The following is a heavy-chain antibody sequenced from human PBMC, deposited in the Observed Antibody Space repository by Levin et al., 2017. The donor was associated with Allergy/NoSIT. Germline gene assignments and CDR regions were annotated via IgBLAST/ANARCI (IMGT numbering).Heavy chain of an antibody. Sequence: PSETLSLTCTVSGGSISSYSWSWIRQPAGKGLEWIGRIYSSGSTNYNPSLKSRVSISVDTSKNQFSLKLTSVTAADTAVFYCARDRSSWSDGLGFDYWGQGTLVTVSS. CDR2: IYSSGST. V-gene: IGHV4-4*07. CDR1: GGSISSYS. CDR3: ARDRSSWSDGLGFDY. D-gene: IGHD6-13*01. J-gene: IGHJ4*02.